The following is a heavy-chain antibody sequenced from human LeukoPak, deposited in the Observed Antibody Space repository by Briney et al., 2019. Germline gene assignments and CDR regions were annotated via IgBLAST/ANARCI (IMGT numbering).Heavy chain of an antibody. CDR2: IYYSGST. Sequence: SQTLSLTCTVSGGTISSGDYYWSWIRQPPGKGLEWIGYIYYSGSTYYNPSLKSRVTISVDTSKNQFSLKLSSVTAADTAVYYSARDELIFGPLEGPDAFDIWGQGTMVTVSS. CDR1: GGTISSGDYY. CDR3: ARDELIFGPLEGPDAFDI. V-gene: IGHV4-30-4*08. D-gene: IGHD3/OR15-3a*01. J-gene: IGHJ3*02.